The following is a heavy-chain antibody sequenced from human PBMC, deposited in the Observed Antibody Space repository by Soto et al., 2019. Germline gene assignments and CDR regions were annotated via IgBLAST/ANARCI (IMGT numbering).Heavy chain of an antibody. D-gene: IGHD3-10*01. CDR3: ARASGSPGYYYYYMGV. CDR2: IYYSGST. V-gene: IGHV4-59*01. J-gene: IGHJ6*03. CDR1: GGSISSYY. Sequence: SETLSLTCTVSGGSISSYYWSWIRQPPGKGLEWIGYIYYSGSTNYNPSLKSRVTISVDTSKNQFSLKLSSVTAADTAVYYCARASGSPGYYYYYMGVWGKGTTVTVSS.